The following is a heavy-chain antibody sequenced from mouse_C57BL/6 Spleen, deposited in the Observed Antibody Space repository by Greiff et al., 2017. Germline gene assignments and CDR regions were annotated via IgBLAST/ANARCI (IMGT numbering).Heavy chain of an antibody. Sequence: EVQLQQSGPELVKPGASVKISCKASGYTFTDYYMNWVKQSHGKSLEWIGDINPNNGGTSYNQKFKGKATLTVDKSSSTAYMELRSLTSEDSAVYYCATYSLYYAMDYWGQGTSVTVSS. CDR3: ATYSLYYAMDY. CDR2: INPNNGGT. D-gene: IGHD6-5*01. V-gene: IGHV1-26*01. CDR1: GYTFTDYY. J-gene: IGHJ4*01.